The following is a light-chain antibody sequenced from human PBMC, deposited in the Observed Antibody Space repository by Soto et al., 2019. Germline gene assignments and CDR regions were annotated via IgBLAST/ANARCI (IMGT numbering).Light chain of an antibody. CDR2: SAS. CDR1: QSISSNF. Sequence: EVVLTQSPDTLSLSVGERASLSCRASQSISSNFLAWYQQKPGQAPRLLIYSASTRATGVPDRFSGTGSGTDFTLTISRVEPEDFAVYYCQQYGTAPITFGQGTRLEIK. V-gene: IGKV3-20*01. J-gene: IGKJ5*01. CDR3: QQYGTAPIT.